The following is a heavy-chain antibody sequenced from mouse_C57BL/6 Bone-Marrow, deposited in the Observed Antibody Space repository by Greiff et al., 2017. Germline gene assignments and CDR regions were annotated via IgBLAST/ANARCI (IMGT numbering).Heavy chain of an antibody. Sequence: EVKLMESGGDLAKPGGSLKLSCAASGFTFSSYGMSWVRQTPDKRLEGVATISSGGSYTCYPDSVKGRCTISRDNAKNTLYLQMSRLKSEDTAMYYCAREGFDYWGQGTTLTVSS. CDR1: GFTFSSYG. J-gene: IGHJ2*01. CDR3: AREGFDY. V-gene: IGHV5-6*01. CDR2: ISSGGSYT.